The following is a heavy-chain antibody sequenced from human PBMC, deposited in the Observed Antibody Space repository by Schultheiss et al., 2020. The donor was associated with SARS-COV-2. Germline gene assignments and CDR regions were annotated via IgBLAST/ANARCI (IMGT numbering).Heavy chain of an antibody. Sequence: SETLSLTCAVSGGSISSSVYHWGWIRQPPGKGLEWIGYVYYRGSTSYNPSLKSRVTISVDTSKNQFSLKLTSVTAADTAVYYCARGAITTQNWFDPWGQGTLVTVAS. CDR2: VYYRGST. CDR3: ARGAITTQNWFDP. V-gene: IGHV4-61*08. D-gene: IGHD3-3*01. CDR1: GGSISSSVYH. J-gene: IGHJ5*02.